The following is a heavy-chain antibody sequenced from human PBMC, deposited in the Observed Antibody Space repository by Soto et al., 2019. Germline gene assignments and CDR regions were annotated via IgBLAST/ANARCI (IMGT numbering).Heavy chain of an antibody. V-gene: IGHV4-4*02. D-gene: IGHD6-19*01. Sequence: SETLSLTCAVSGGSISSSNWWSWVRLPPGKGLEWIGEIYHSGSTNYNPSLKSRVTISVDKSKNQFSLKLSSVTAADTAVYYCAKAGYSSGWPDYWGQGTLVTVSS. CDR1: GGSISSSNW. CDR2: IYHSGST. CDR3: AKAGYSSGWPDY. J-gene: IGHJ4*02.